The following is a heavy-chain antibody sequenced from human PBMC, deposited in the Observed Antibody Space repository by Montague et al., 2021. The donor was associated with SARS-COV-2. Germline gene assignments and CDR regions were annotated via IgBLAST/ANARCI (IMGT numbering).Heavy chain of an antibody. CDR2: IYEGDTP. CDR3: VTPGKTAVAGQFDY. J-gene: IGHJ4*02. Sequence: SETLSLTCTVSGASIRSTTFYLGWFRQSPAKGLEWLGYIYEGDTPYSNPSLKSRVAISLDTPNNQFSLKITSLIVADTAIYYCVTPGKTAVAGQFDYWGPGTLVTVSS. D-gene: IGHD6-19*01. CDR1: GASIRSTTFY. V-gene: IGHV4-39*01.